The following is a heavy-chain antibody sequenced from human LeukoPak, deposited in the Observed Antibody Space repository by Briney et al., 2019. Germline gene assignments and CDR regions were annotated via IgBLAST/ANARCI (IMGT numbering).Heavy chain of an antibody. D-gene: IGHD3-22*01. Sequence: PGGSLRLSCAASGFIFNNYALSWVRQTPGKGLEWVSSISASGGSTYYADSVKGRFTISRDNSKNTLYLQMNSLRAEDTAVYYCARDHHRRLYDSQARNTFDIWGQGTMVTVSS. CDR3: ARDHHRRLYDSQARNTFDI. CDR1: GFIFNNYA. J-gene: IGHJ3*02. CDR2: ISASGGST. V-gene: IGHV3-23*01.